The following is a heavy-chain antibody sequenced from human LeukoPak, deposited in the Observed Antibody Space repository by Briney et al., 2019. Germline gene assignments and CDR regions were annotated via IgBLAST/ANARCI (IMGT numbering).Heavy chain of an antibody. CDR2: ISGSGGST. CDR1: GFTFSSYA. Sequence: GGSLRLSCAASGFTFSSYAMSWVRPAPGKGLEWVSAISGSGGSTYYADSVKDRFTISRDNSKNTLYLQMNNLRAEDTAVYYCANLPGYSSSWYRFDYWGQGTLVTVSS. D-gene: IGHD6-13*01. CDR3: ANLPGYSSSWYRFDY. V-gene: IGHV3-23*01. J-gene: IGHJ4*02.